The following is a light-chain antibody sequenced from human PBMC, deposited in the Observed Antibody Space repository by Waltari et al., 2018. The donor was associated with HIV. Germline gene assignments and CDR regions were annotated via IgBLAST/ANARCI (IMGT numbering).Light chain of an antibody. CDR1: DIGKRD. CDR2: NVK. CDR3: QVWDHTSVV. J-gene: IGLJ3*02. V-gene: IGLV3-9*01. Sequence: SSDLTQPLSVSVALGKTARIPCGGRDIGKRDVHWYQQKPGQAPSLLIFNVKNRPTGIPERFLVSQWRNTATLTISEANGGDEAAYFCQVWDHTSVVFGGGTNLTVL.